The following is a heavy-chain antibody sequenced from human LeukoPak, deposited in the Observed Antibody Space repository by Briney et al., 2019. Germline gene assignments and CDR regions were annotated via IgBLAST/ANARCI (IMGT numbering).Heavy chain of an antibody. J-gene: IGHJ6*03. Sequence: PGGSLRLSCAASGFTFSSYEMNWVRQAPGKGLEWVSYISSSGSTIYYADSVKGRFTISRDNAKNSLYLQMNSLRAEDTAVYYCARDLVWFGYMDVWGKGTTVTISS. D-gene: IGHD3-10*01. CDR3: ARDLVWFGYMDV. CDR1: GFTFSSYE. V-gene: IGHV3-48*03. CDR2: ISSSGSTI.